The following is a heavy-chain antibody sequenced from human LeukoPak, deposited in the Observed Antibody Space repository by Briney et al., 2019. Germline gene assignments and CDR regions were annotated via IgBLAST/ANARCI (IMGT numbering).Heavy chain of an antibody. D-gene: IGHD2-15*01. CDR2: IYSGGST. J-gene: IGHJ3*02. V-gene: IGHV3-53*01. CDR3: AREIYCSASSCTGGAFDI. Sequence: PGGSLRLSCAASGFTVSSNYMSWVRQAPGKGLEWVSVIYSGGSTYYTDSVKGRFTISRDNSKNTLYLQMNSLRVEDTAVYYCAREIYCSASSCTGGAFDIWGQGTMVTVSS. CDR1: GFTVSSNY.